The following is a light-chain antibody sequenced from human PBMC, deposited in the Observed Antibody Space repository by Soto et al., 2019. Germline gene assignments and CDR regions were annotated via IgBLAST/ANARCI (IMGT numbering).Light chain of an antibody. V-gene: IGLV1-44*01. J-gene: IGLJ2*01. CDR1: GSSIGTNT. CDR2: GNN. CDR3: AAWDGSLNNVL. Sequence: QSVLTQPPSASGTPGQRVTISCFGSGSSIGTNTVNWYRQLPGTAPQLLIYGNNQRPSGVPDRFSGSKSGTSASLAISGLQSEDEAEYYCAAWDGSLNNVLFGGGTKLTVL.